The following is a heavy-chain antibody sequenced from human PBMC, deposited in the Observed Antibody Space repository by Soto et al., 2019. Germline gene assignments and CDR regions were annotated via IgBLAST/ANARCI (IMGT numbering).Heavy chain of an antibody. V-gene: IGHV3-33*07. CDR2: IWYDGSNK. J-gene: IGHJ4*02. CDR3: ASFSEAKVAGTSG. CDR1: GFTFTRYS. D-gene: IGHD6-19*01. Sequence: GGSLRLSCAASGFTFTRYSMNWVRQAPGKGLEWVAVIWYDGSNKYYADSVKGRFTISRDNSKNTLYLQMNSLRAEDTAVYYCASFSEAKVAGTSGWGQGTLVTVSS.